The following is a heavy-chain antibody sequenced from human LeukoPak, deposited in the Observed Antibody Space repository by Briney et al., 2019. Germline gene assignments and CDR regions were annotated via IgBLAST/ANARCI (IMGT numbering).Heavy chain of an antibody. V-gene: IGHV1-18*01. CDR2: ISAYNGNT. CDR1: GYTFTSYG. D-gene: IGHD3-10*01. Sequence: GASVKVSCKASGYTFTSYGISWVRQAPGQGLDWLGWISAYNGNTNYAQKLQARVTMTTDTCTSTAYMELRRLRSDATAVYYCARGRGRGGLISAFDTWGQGTMVTVSS. J-gene: IGHJ3*02. CDR3: ARGRGRGGLISAFDT.